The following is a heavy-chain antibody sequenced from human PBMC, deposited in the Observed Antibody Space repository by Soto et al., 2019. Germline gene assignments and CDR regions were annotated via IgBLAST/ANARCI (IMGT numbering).Heavy chain of an antibody. D-gene: IGHD6-13*01. CDR3: QRAAAADY. J-gene: IGHJ4*02. CDR1: GGPISSYY. Sequence: PAETRSLTRPFSGGPISSYYWRWPRQPPGNGLEWIGYVYYTGTAHVNPSLKSRVSMSVDTYKNQFSLKLTSGTYADTAVYYCQRAAAADYLGQGTLVTVSA. CDR2: VYYTGTA. V-gene: IGHV4-59*01.